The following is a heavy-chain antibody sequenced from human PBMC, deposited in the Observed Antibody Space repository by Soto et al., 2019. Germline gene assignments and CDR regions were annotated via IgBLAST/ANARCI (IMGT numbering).Heavy chain of an antibody. CDR1: GVVLGSDAYY. CDR2: IYHTGST. J-gene: IGHJ4*02. CDR3: ARYRSSGKRWSKFDY. D-gene: IGHD3-16*02. Sequence: SETLSLTCTVSGVVLGSDAYYWSWIRQHPGKGLEWIGNIYHTGSTYYNPSLKSRVVISLDTSQNQLFLRLSSVTAADTAVYFCARYRSSGKRWSKFDYWGQGSLVTVSS. V-gene: IGHV4-31*03.